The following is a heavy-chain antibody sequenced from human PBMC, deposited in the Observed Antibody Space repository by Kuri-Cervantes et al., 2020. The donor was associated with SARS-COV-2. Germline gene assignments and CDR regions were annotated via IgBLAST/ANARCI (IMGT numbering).Heavy chain of an antibody. CDR1: GFTFSDYY. CDR2: ISSSSSYT. V-gene: IGHV3-11*06. CDR3: ANIIVVVPAAISEGAFDI. J-gene: IGHJ3*02. Sequence: GGSLRLSCAASGFTFSDYYMSWIRQAPGKGLEWVSYISSSSSYTNYADSVKGRFTISRDNAKNSLYLQMNSLRAEDTAVYYCANIIVVVPAAISEGAFDIWGQGTMVTVSS. D-gene: IGHD2-2*01.